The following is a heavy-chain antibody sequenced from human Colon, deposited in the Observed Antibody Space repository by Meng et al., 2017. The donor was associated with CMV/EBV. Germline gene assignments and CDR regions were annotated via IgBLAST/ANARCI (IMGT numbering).Heavy chain of an antibody. Sequence: ASVKVSCKASGYTFTNYGITWVRQAPGPGLEWMGWIRASNGNTKYAQNLQGRVTMTTDTSTSTVYMELRSLRSDDTAVYYCARDYFPDPAVSGCDSWGHGTLVTVSS. CDR3: ARDYFPDPAVSGCDS. D-gene: IGHD6-19*01. V-gene: IGHV1-18*01. CDR2: IRASNGNT. J-gene: IGHJ5*01. CDR1: GYTFTNYG.